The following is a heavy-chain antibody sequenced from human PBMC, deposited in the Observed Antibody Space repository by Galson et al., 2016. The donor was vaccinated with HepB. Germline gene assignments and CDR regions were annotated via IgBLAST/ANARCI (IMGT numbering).Heavy chain of an antibody. Sequence: SETLSLTCSVSGGSMRNYQWSWVRQPPGKGLEWIGYIFNDGSGSANHNPSLKSRISISQDTSKKQFSLRLTSVTTADTAIYYCARDNWGSLDYWGQGTLVTVSS. CDR2: IFNDGSGSA. J-gene: IGHJ4*02. V-gene: IGHV4-59*01. CDR1: GGSMRNYQ. CDR3: ARDNWGSLDY. D-gene: IGHD7-27*01.